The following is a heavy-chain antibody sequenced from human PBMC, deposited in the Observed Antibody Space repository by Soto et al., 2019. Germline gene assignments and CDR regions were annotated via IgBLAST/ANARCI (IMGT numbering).Heavy chain of an antibody. CDR1: GASFSSGSYY. Sequence: PSETLSLTCTVSGASFSSGSYYWSWIRQPPGKGLEWIGYIYYSGSTNYNPSLKSRVTISVDTSKNQFSLKLSSVTAADTAVYYCARVPRGLLWFGELLRFDPWGQGTLVTVSS. CDR2: IYYSGST. D-gene: IGHD3-10*01. CDR3: ARVPRGLLWFGELLRFDP. J-gene: IGHJ5*02. V-gene: IGHV4-61*01.